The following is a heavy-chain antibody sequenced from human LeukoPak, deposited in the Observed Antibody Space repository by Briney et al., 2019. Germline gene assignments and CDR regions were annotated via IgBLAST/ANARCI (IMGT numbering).Heavy chain of an antibody. CDR2: ISGSGGST. D-gene: IGHD3-3*01. V-gene: IGHV3-23*01. CDR1: GFTFSSYA. CDR3: AARYYDFWSGYYTDGYYYYMDV. J-gene: IGHJ6*03. Sequence: PGGSLRLSCAAPGFTFSSYAMSWVRQAPGKGLEWVSAISGSGGSTYYADSVKGRFTISRDNSKSTLYLQMNSLRAEDTGVYYCAARYYDFWSGYYTDGYYYYMDVWGKGTTVTVSS.